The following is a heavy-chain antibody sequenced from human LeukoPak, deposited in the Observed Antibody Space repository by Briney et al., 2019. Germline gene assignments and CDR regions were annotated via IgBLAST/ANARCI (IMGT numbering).Heavy chain of an antibody. CDR2: IGTAGDT. Sequence: GGSLRLSCAASGFSLSSYDMHWVRQATGKGLEWVSAIGTAGDTYYPGSVKGRFTISRENAKNSLYLQMNSLRAGDTAVYYCARGRWGYSSSSFSGNWFDPWGQGTLVTVSS. CDR1: GFSLSSYD. V-gene: IGHV3-13*01. J-gene: IGHJ5*02. D-gene: IGHD6-6*01. CDR3: ARGRWGYSSSSFSGNWFDP.